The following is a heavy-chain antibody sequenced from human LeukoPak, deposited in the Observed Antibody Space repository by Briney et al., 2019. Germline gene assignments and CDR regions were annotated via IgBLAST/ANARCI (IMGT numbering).Heavy chain of an antibody. CDR2: ISSSSSYT. D-gene: IGHD2-8*02. J-gene: IGHJ5*02. V-gene: IGHV3-21*01. CDR3: ARDTGGPNWFDP. CDR1: GFTFSSYS. Sequence: GGSLRLSCAASGFTFSSYSMNWVRQAPGKGLEWVSSISSSSSYTYYADSVKGRFTISRDNAKNSLYLQMNSLRAEDTAVYYCARDTGGPNWFDPWGQGTLVTVSS.